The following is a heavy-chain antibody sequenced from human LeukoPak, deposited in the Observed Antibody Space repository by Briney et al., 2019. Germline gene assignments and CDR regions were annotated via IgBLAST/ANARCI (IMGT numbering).Heavy chain of an antibody. CDR1: GFTFSTYA. J-gene: IGHJ6*03. Sequence: GRSLRLSCAASGFTFSTYAMSWVRQAPGKGLEWVSAISGSGGSTYYADSVKGRFTISRDNAKNSLYLQMNSLRAEDTAVYYCVRGSLASGVVVYYYYYLDVWGKGTTVTVSS. CDR2: ISGSGGST. V-gene: IGHV3-23*01. D-gene: IGHD3-3*01. CDR3: VRGSLASGVVVYYYYYLDV.